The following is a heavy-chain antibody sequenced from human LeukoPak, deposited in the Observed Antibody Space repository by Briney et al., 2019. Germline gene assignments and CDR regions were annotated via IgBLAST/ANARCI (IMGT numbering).Heavy chain of an antibody. Sequence: PSETLSLTCTVSDGSISSYYWSWIRQPAGKGLEWIGRIYTSGSTSYNPSLKSRVTISVDTSKNQFSLKLSSVTAADTAMYYCAKKNYGGNRSFDYWGQGTLVTVSS. D-gene: IGHD4-23*01. J-gene: IGHJ4*02. V-gene: IGHV4-4*07. CDR2: IYTSGST. CDR1: DGSISSYY. CDR3: AKKNYGGNRSFDY.